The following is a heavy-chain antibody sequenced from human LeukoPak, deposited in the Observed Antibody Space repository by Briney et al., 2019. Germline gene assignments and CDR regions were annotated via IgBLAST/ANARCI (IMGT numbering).Heavy chain of an antibody. D-gene: IGHD3-10*01. V-gene: IGHV3-33*06. CDR1: GFTFSSYG. CDR2: IWYDGSNK. Sequence: GRSLRLSCAASGFTFSSYGMHWVRQAPGKGLEWVAVIWYDGSNKYYADSVKGRFTISRDNSKNTLYLQMDSLRAEDTAVYYCAKSGPPRWGIWFGEYWGQGTLVAVSS. CDR3: AKSGPPRWGIWFGEY. J-gene: IGHJ4*02.